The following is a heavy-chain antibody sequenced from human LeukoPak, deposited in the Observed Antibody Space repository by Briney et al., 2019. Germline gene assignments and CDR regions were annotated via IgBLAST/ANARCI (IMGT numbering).Heavy chain of an antibody. CDR3: ARRNSGTVDY. V-gene: IGHV4-34*01. D-gene: IGHD3-10*01. Sequence: SETLSLTCAVYGGSFSGYYRSWIRQPPGKGLEWIGEINHSGSTNYNPSLKSRVTISVDTSNNQFSLKLSSVTAADTAVYYCARRNSGTVDYWGQGTLVTVSS. J-gene: IGHJ4*02. CDR1: GGSFSGYY. CDR2: INHSGST.